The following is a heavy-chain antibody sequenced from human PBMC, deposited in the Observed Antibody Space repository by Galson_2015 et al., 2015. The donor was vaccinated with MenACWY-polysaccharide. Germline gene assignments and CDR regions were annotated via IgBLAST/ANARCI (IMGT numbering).Heavy chain of an antibody. CDR2: IKQDGSEN. Sequence: SLRLSCAASGFTFSGYWMSWVRQAPGKGLEWVANIKQDGSENYYVDSVKGRITISRDNAKDSLYLQMNSLRAEDTAVYYCARGNCYAMEVWGQGTTVTV. CDR1: GFTFSGYW. CDR3: ARGNCYAMEV. J-gene: IGHJ6*02. V-gene: IGHV3-7*01.